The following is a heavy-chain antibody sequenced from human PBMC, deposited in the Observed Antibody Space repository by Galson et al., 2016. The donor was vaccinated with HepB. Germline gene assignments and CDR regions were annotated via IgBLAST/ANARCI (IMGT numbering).Heavy chain of an antibody. CDR1: AFTFRSFW. J-gene: IGHJ3*02. D-gene: IGHD5-18*01. CDR3: AKPYGYSYGSYAFDI. V-gene: IGHV3-30*18. CDR2: ISYDGNKK. Sequence: SLRLSCAASAFTFRSFWMSWVRQAPGKGLEWVAVISYDGNKKYYADSVIGRATISRDNSKNTVFLRVNSLRGEDTALYYCAKPYGYSYGSYAFDIWGQGTMVTVTS.